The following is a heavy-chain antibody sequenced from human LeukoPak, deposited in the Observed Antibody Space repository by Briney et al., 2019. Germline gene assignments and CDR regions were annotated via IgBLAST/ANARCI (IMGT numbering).Heavy chain of an antibody. CDR1: GYTFTGYY. Sequence: ASVKVSCKASGYTFTGYYMHWVRQAPGQGLEWMGWINPNSGGTNYAQKFQGRVTMTRDTSISTAYMELSRLRSDDTAVYYCATDYGDSAGQYYYYYGMDVWGQGTTVTVSS. CDR2: INPNSGGT. V-gene: IGHV1-2*02. D-gene: IGHD4-17*01. CDR3: ATDYGDSAGQYYYYYGMDV. J-gene: IGHJ6*02.